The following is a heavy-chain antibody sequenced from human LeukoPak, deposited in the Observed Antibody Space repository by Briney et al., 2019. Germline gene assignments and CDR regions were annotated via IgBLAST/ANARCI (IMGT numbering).Heavy chain of an antibody. CDR3: ARHELANMYYDILTGYYTRVLSFRNRNWFDP. Sequence: SETLSLTCTVSGGSISSSSYYWGWIRQPPGKGLEWIGSIYYSGSTYYNPSLKSRVTISVDTSKNQFSLKLRSVTAADTAVYYCARHELANMYYDILTGYYTRVLSFRNRNWFDPWGQGTLVTVSS. D-gene: IGHD3-9*01. J-gene: IGHJ5*02. CDR1: GGSISSSSYY. V-gene: IGHV4-39*01. CDR2: IYYSGST.